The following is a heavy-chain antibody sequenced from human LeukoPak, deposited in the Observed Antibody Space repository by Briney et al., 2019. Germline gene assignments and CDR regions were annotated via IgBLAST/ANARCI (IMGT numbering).Heavy chain of an antibody. CDR3: ARALWSGYHLTHYYYYGMDV. V-gene: IGHV1-69*13. CDR2: IIPIFGTA. D-gene: IGHD3-3*01. CDR1: GSTFGSYA. J-gene: IGHJ6*02. Sequence: SVKVSCKASGSTFGSYAISWVRQAPGQGLEWMGGIIPIFGTANYAQKFQGRVTITADESTSTAYMELSSLRSEDTAVYYCARALWSGYHLTHYYYYGMDVWGQGTTVTVSS.